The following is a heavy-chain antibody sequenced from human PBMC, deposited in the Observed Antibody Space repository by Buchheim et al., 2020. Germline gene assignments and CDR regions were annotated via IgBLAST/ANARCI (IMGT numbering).Heavy chain of an antibody. V-gene: IGHV4-34*01. D-gene: IGHD3-22*01. CDR1: GGSFSGYY. J-gene: IGHJ4*02. Sequence: QVQLQQWGAGLLKPSETLSLTCAVYGGSFSGYYWSWIRQPPGKGLEWIGEINHSGSTNYNPSLKSRVTISVDTSKNQFSMKLSSVTAADTAVYYCARVGGRYYYDSSGYDYFDYWGQGTL. CDR2: INHSGST. CDR3: ARVGGRYYYDSSGYDYFDY.